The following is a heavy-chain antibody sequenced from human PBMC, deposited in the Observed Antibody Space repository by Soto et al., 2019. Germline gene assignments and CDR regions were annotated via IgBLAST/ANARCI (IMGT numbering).Heavy chain of an antibody. CDR1: GGTFSSYG. D-gene: IGHD2-2*01. CDR3: ARWRGTSWLFGFDL. V-gene: IGHV1-69*01. Sequence: QVQLFQSGGEVKEPGSSVKVSCKDSGGTFSSYGFSWMRQSPGQGPEWLGGIIPILDTANYAQRFHGRVTFTADESSPTVYMEVQSLEDDDKAFYYCARWRGTSWLFGFDLWGQGTLVTVSS. CDR2: IIPILDTA. J-gene: IGHJ4*02.